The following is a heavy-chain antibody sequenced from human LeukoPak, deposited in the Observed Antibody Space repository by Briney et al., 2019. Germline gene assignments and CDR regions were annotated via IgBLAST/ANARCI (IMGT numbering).Heavy chain of an antibody. Sequence: GGSLRLSCAASGFTFSNYAMSWVRQAPGKGLEWVSVIYSGGSTYYADSVKGRFTISRDNSKNTLYLQMNSLRAEDTAVYYCARDGYSSSWSLVYFDYWGQGTLVTVSS. D-gene: IGHD6-13*01. CDR1: GFTFSNYA. CDR3: ARDGYSSSWSLVYFDY. J-gene: IGHJ4*02. CDR2: IYSGGST. V-gene: IGHV3-53*01.